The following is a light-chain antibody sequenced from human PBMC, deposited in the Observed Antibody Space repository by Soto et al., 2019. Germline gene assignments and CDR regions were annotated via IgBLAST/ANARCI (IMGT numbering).Light chain of an antibody. Sequence: DIQMTQSPSSLSTCEGDRVTITCRASQAISIYLAWYQQKPGKVPKLLIYAASTLQSGVPSRFSGSGSGTDFTLTISSLQPEDVATYYCQKYNSAPPTFGQGTKVEIK. J-gene: IGKJ1*01. CDR2: AAS. V-gene: IGKV1-27*01. CDR3: QKYNSAPPT. CDR1: QAISIY.